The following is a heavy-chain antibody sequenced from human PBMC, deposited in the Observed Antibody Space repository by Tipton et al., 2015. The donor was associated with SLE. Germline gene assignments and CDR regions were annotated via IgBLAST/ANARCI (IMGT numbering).Heavy chain of an antibody. Sequence: TLSLTCGFYDESFSGYYWNWIRQSPGKGLEWIGEIDHSGGTKYNPSLQSRVSISVDTSKNQFSLNLSSVTAADSSVYYCARAQEDYYLDLWGRGTLVTVSS. CDR2: IDHSGGT. D-gene: IGHD4-11*01. CDR3: ARAQEDYYLDL. CDR1: DESFSGYY. V-gene: IGHV4-34*01. J-gene: IGHJ2*01.